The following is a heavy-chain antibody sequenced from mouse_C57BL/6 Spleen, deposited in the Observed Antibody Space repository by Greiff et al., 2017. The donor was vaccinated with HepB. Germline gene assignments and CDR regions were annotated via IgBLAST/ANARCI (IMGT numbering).Heavy chain of an antibody. D-gene: IGHD1-1*01. CDR2: IGPGSGST. CDR1: FYTFTDYY. J-gene: IGHJ2*01. V-gene: IGHV1-77*01. Sequence: HSLSYLFNPFSSFHISFNSSFYTFTDYYINFFNHIPSHVLEWIGKIGPGSGSTYYNEKFKGKATLTADKSSSTAYMQLSSLTSEDSAVYFCAREGTTVVAGFDYWGQGTTLTVAS. CDR3: AREGTTVVAGFDY.